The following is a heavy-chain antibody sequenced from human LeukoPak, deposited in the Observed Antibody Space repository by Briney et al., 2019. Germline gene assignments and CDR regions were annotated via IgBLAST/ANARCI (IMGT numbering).Heavy chain of an antibody. D-gene: IGHD3-3*01. V-gene: IGHV1-2*02. CDR2: INPNSGRT. Sequence: ASVKVSCKASGYTFTGYYMHWVRQAPGQGLEWMGWINPNSGRTNYAQKFQGRVTMTRDTSISTAYMELSRLRSDDTAVYYCARVLRFGGTKNWFDPWGQGTLVTVSS. CDR1: GYTFTGYY. J-gene: IGHJ5*02. CDR3: ARVLRFGGTKNWFDP.